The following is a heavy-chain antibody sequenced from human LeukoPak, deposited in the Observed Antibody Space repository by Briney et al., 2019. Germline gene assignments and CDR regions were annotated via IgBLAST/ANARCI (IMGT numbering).Heavy chain of an antibody. J-gene: IGHJ6*04. V-gene: IGHV1-8*03. CDR2: MNPSSGST. D-gene: IGHD2-2*01. CDR1: GYTFTSYD. Sequence: ASVKVSCKASGYTFTSYDINWVRQATGQGLEWMGWMNPSSGSTGYAQKFQGRVTINRNISISTAYMELSTLRSEDTAVYYCARGRSAMRMDVWGKGTTVTVSS. CDR3: ARGRSAMRMDV.